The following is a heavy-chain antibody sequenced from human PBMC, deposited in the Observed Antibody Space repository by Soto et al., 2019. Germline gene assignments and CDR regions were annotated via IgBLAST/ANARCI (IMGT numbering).Heavy chain of an antibody. CDR2: IYSGGST. Sequence: EVQLVETGGGLIQPGGSLRLSCAASGFTVSSNYMNWVRQAPGKGLEWVSVIYSGGSTHYADSLKGRFTISRDNSKNTLYLQMNSLRAEDTAVYYCARSTSYYWYFDLWGRGTLVTVSS. J-gene: IGHJ2*01. V-gene: IGHV3-53*02. CDR3: ARSTSYYWYFDL. CDR1: GFTVSSNY.